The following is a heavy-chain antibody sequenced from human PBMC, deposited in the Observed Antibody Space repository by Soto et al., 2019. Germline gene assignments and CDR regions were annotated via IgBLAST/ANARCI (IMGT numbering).Heavy chain of an antibody. CDR2: IIPIFGTA. D-gene: IGHD6-19*01. CDR3: AVATSSGWSRYFDY. CDR1: GGTFSSHA. V-gene: IGHV1-69*06. J-gene: IGHJ4*02. Sequence: SVKVSCKASGGTFSSHAISWVRQAPGQGLEWMGGIIPIFGTANYAQKFQGRVTITADKSTSTAYMELSSLRSEDTAVYYCAVATSSGWSRYFDYWGQGTLVTVSS.